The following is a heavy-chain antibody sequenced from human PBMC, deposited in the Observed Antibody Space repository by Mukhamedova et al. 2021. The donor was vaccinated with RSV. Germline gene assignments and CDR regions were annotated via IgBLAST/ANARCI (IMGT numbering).Heavy chain of an antibody. D-gene: IGHD3-10*01. CDR1: G. V-gene: IGHV3-23*01. CDR3: ANPRGDY. Sequence: GMSWVRQAPGKGLEWVSAISGSGGSTYYADSVKGRFTISRDNSKNTLYLQMNSLRAEDTAIYYCANPRGDYWGQGTLVTASS. CDR2: ISGSGGST. J-gene: IGHJ4*02.